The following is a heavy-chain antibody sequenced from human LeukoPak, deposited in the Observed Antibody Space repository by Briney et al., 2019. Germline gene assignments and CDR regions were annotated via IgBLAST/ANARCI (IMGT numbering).Heavy chain of an antibody. CDR2: ISGSGGST. D-gene: IGHD1-26*01. CDR3: AKDYSGSYLLPFDY. V-gene: IGHV3-23*01. Sequence: GGSLRLSCAASGFTFSSYAMSWVRQAPGKGLEWVSAISGSGGSTYYADSVKGRFTISRDNSKNTLYLQMNSLRAEDTVVYYCAKDYSGSYLLPFDYWGQGTLVTVSS. J-gene: IGHJ4*02. CDR1: GFTFSSYA.